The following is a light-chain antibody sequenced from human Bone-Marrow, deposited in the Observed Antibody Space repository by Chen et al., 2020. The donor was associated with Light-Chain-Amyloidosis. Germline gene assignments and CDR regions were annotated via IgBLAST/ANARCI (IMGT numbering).Light chain of an antibody. CDR1: SSNIGKNH. CDR3: AAWDDSLTGPV. V-gene: IGLV1-47*01. Sequence: QSILIQPPSVSGTAGQWVTMSCSGTSSNIGKNHVYWYQQFPGMAPKLLIYVSDQRSSGVPDRFSASKSGISASLAINGLRSEDEADYYCAAWDDSLTGPVFGGGTKLTVL. J-gene: IGLJ3*02. CDR2: VSD.